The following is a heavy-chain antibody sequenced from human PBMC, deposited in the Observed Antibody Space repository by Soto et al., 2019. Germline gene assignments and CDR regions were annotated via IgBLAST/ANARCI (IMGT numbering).Heavy chain of an antibody. J-gene: IGHJ4*02. CDR2: ISWNSGSI. Sequence: EVQLVESGGGLVQHGRSLRLSCAASGFTFDDYAMHWVRQAPGKGLEWVSGISWNSGSIGYADSVKGRFTISRDNAKNSLYLQMNSLRAEDTALYYGVKGGYNWNSYLHYWGQGTLVTVSS. D-gene: IGHD1-7*01. CDR3: VKGGYNWNSYLHY. V-gene: IGHV3-9*01. CDR1: GFTFDDYA.